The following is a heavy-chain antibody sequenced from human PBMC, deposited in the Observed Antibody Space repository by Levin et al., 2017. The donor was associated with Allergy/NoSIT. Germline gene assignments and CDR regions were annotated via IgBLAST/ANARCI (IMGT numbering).Heavy chain of an antibody. CDR3: ARHRVDYVWGSYRTPAVYNWFDP. CDR2: IYYSGST. J-gene: IGHJ5*02. V-gene: IGHV4-39*01. CDR1: GGSISSSSYY. D-gene: IGHD3-16*02. Sequence: PSETLSLTCTVSGGSISSSSYYWGWIRQPPGKGLEWIGSIYYSGSTYYNPSLKSRVTISVDTSKNQFSLKLSSVTAADTAVYYCARHRVDYVWGSYRTPAVYNWFDPWGQGTLVTVSS.